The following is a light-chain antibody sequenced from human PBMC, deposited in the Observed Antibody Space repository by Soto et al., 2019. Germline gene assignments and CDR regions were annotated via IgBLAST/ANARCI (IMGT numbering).Light chain of an antibody. CDR1: DSSIGAGYD. V-gene: IGLV1-40*01. CDR3: QSYDNSLSGSYV. Sequence: QSALAQPPSVSGAPGQRVTISCTGSDSSIGAGYDVHWYQQLPGTPPKVLIYGNSNRPSGVPDRLSASKSGTSASLAITGLQAEDEADYYCQSYDNSLSGSYVFGTGTKVTVL. CDR2: GNS. J-gene: IGLJ1*01.